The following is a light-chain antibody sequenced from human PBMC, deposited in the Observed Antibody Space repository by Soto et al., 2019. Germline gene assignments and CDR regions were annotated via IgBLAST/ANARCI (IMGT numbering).Light chain of an antibody. J-gene: IGKJ3*01. CDR1: QSISIY. CDR2: AAS. V-gene: IGKV1-39*01. Sequence: DIQMTQSPSSLSASVGDRVTITCRASQSISIYLNWYQQKPGKAPKLLIYAASSLQSGVPSRFSGSGSGTDFTLTISNLQPEDFATYYCQQSYSTPFTFGPGTKMDIK. CDR3: QQSYSTPFT.